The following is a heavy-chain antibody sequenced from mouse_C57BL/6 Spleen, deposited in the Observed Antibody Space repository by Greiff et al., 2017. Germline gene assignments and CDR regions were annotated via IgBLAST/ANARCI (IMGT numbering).Heavy chain of an antibody. Sequence: VKLQQPGAELVRPGSSVKLSCKASGYTFTSYWMHWVKQRPIQGLEWIGNIDPSDSETHYNQKFKDKATLTVDKSSSTAYMQLSSLTSEDSAVYYCARGFITTVVATGYYAMDYWGQVTSVTVSS. V-gene: IGHV1-52*01. CDR3: ARGFITTVVATGYYAMDY. CDR1: GYTFTSYW. CDR2: IDPSDSET. J-gene: IGHJ4*01. D-gene: IGHD1-1*01.